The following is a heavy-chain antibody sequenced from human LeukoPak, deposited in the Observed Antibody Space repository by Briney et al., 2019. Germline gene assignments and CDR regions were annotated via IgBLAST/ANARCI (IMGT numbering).Heavy chain of an antibody. CDR2: IYYSGST. CDR1: GGSINSYY. Sequence: PSETLSLTCTVSGGSINSYYWSWIRQPPGEGLEWIGYIYYSGSTNYNPSLKSRVTTSVDTSKNQFSLKLSSVTAADTAVYYCARDTGTVVDYWGQGTLVTVSS. CDR3: ARDTGTVVDY. J-gene: IGHJ4*02. V-gene: IGHV4-59*01. D-gene: IGHD4-23*01.